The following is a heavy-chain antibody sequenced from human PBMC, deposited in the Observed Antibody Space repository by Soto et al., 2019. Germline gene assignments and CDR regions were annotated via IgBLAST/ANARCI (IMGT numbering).Heavy chain of an antibody. V-gene: IGHV3-23*01. D-gene: IGHD2-2*01. CDR3: AKDYQFSDSGGLYYMDV. CDR1: GFTFSSYA. J-gene: IGHJ6*03. CDR2: ISGSGGST. Sequence: GGSLRLSCAASGFTFSSYAMSWVRQAPGKGLEWVSAISGSGGSTYYADSVKGRFTISRDNSKNTLYLQMNSLRAEDTAVYYCAKDYQFSDSGGLYYMDVWGKGTTVTVSS.